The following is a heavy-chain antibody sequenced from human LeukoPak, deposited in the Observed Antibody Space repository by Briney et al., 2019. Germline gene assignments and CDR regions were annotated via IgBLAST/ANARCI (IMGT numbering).Heavy chain of an antibody. Sequence: GGSLRLSCAASGFTFSSYAMSWVRQAPGKGLEWVSGIRVSGGTTYYADSVQGRFTISRDNSKNALNLQMNRLRAEDTAVYYCAKGQYCSGTSCPYSYFYMDVWGRGTTVTVPS. CDR3: AKGQYCSGTSCPYSYFYMDV. CDR2: IRVSGGTT. J-gene: IGHJ6*03. V-gene: IGHV3-23*01. CDR1: GFTFSSYA. D-gene: IGHD2-2*01.